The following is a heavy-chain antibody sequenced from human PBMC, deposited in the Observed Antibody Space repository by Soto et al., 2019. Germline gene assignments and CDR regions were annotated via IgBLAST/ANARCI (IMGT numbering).Heavy chain of an antibody. CDR3: ATVLYDYGDYVELARANYFDY. V-gene: IGHV1-24*01. CDR2: FDPEDGET. J-gene: IGHJ4*02. D-gene: IGHD4-17*01. Sequence: ASVKVSCKVSGYTLTELSMHWVRQAPGKGLEWMGGFDPEDGETIYAQKFQGRVTMTEDTSTDTAYMELSSLRSEDTAVYYCATVLYDYGDYVELARANYFDYWGQGTLVTVSS. CDR1: GYTLTELS.